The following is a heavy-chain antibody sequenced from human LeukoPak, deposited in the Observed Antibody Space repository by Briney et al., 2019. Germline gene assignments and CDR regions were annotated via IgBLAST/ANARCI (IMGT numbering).Heavy chain of an antibody. CDR1: GGSFSGYY. D-gene: IGHD6-6*01. CDR3: ARGRSSSFRYYYYMDV. J-gene: IGHJ6*03. Sequence: PSETLSLTCAVYGGSFSGYYWSWIRQPPGKGLEWIGEINHSGSTNYNPSLKSRVTISVDTSKNQFSLKLSSVPAADTAVYYCARGRSSSFRYYYYMDVWGKGTTVTVSS. CDR2: INHSGST. V-gene: IGHV4-34*01.